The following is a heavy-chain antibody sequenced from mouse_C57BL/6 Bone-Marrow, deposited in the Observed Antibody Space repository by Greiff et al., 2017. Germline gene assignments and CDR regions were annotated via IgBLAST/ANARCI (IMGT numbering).Heavy chain of an antibody. CDR2: IYPRSGNT. Sequence: VQLVESGAELARPGASVKLSCKASGYTFTSYGISWVKQRTGQGLEWIGEIYPRSGNTYYNEKFKGKATLTADKSSSTAYMELRSLTSEDSAVYFCARFAYSGPYWGQGTLVTVSA. CDR1: GYTFTSYG. CDR3: ARFAYSGPY. V-gene: IGHV1-81*01. D-gene: IGHD2-12*01. J-gene: IGHJ3*01.